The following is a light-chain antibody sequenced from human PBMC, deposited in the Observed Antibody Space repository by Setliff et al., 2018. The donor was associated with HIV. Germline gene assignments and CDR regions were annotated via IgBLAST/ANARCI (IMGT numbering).Light chain of an antibody. V-gene: IGLV1-44*01. CDR3: ATWDGSLNAPVV. Sequence: QSALTQPPSASGTPGQRVTISCSGSNSNIGSSSVNWYQHLPGMAPKLLIYRNNQRPSGVPDRFSGSKSGTSASLAISGLQSEDEADYYCATWDGSLNAPVVFGGGTKVTV. CDR1: NSNIGSSS. CDR2: RNN. J-gene: IGLJ2*01.